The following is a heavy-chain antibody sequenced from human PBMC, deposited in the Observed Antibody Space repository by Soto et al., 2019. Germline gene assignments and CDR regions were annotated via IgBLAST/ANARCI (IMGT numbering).Heavy chain of an antibody. CDR3: ARWASGRYNYAYGMDV. J-gene: IGHJ6*02. Sequence: EVQLVESGGGLVQPGGSLRLSCAGTGFTFIDHYMDWVRQAPGKGLEWVGRTRNKANGYTTEYATSVKGRFTISRDDSKNSLYLQMNSLKIEDTAVYYCARWASGRYNYAYGMDVWGQGTTVTVSS. CDR2: TRNKANGYTT. V-gene: IGHV3-72*01. CDR1: GFTFIDHY. D-gene: IGHD1-26*01.